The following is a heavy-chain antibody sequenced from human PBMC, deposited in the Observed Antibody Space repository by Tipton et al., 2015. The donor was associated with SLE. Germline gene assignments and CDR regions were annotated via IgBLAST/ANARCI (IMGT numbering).Heavy chain of an antibody. Sequence: SLRLSCAAPGFTVSSNYMSWVRQAPGKGLEWVSVIYSGGSTYYADSVRGRFTISRDNSKNTLYLQMNSLRAEDTAVYYCARGQDVLNYWGQGTLVTVSS. V-gene: IGHV3-66*01. CDR1: GFTVSSNY. J-gene: IGHJ4*02. CDR2: IYSGGST. D-gene: IGHD2-15*01. CDR3: ARGQDVLNY.